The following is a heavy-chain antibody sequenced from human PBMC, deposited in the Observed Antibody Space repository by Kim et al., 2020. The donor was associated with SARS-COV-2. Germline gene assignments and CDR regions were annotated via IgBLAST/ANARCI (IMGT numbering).Heavy chain of an antibody. J-gene: IGHJ4*02. Sequence: ASVKVSCKASGYTFTSYGISWVRQAPGQGLEWMGWISAYNGNTNYAQKLQGRVTMTTDTSTSTAYMELRSLRSDDTAVYYCARGVRGYYGSGSYYRMTAEYYFDYWGQGTLVTVSS. D-gene: IGHD3-10*01. CDR2: ISAYNGNT. CDR1: GYTFTSYG. CDR3: ARGVRGYYGSGSYYRMTAEYYFDY. V-gene: IGHV1-18*01.